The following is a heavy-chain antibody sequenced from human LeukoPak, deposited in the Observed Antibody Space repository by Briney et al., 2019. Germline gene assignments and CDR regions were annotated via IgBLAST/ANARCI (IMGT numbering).Heavy chain of an antibody. J-gene: IGHJ4*02. CDR1: GGSFSGYY. V-gene: IGHV4-34*01. Sequence: SETLSLTCAVYGGSFSGYYWSWIRQPPGKGLEWIGEINHSRSTNYNPSLKSRVTISVDTSKNQFSLKLSSVTAADTAVYYCARGRKWLPIDYWGQGTLVTVSS. D-gene: IGHD5-12*01. CDR2: INHSRST. CDR3: ARGRKWLPIDY.